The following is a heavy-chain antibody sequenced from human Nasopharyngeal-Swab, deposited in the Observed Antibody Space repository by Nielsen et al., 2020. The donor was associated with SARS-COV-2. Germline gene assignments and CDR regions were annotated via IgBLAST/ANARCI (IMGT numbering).Heavy chain of an antibody. D-gene: IGHD1-7*01. V-gene: IGHV3-7*03. Sequence: GESLKISCAASGFTFSSYWMSWVRQAPGKGLEWVANIKQDGSEKYCVDSVKGRFTISRDNAKNSLYLQMNSLRAEDTAVYYCARVGLGYNWNYFDPYYYYGMDVWGQGTTVTVSS. J-gene: IGHJ6*02. CDR1: GFTFSSYW. CDR2: IKQDGSEK. CDR3: ARVGLGYNWNYFDPYYYYGMDV.